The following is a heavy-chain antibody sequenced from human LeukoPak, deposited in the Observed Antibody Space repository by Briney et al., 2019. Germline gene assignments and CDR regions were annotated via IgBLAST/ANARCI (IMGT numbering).Heavy chain of an antibody. V-gene: IGHV3-64D*06. D-gene: IGHD3-9*01. CDR3: TGSTTGYYSY. CDR2: IGPSGTST. CDR1: PFSFIPYA. Sequence: GGSLRLSCSASPFSFIPYAMHWVRQAPGRGLEYVSAIGPSGTSTYFADSVKGRFTISRDNSKNTVYLQMSSLRTEDTAVYFCTGSTTGYYSYWGQGTLVTVSS. J-gene: IGHJ4*02.